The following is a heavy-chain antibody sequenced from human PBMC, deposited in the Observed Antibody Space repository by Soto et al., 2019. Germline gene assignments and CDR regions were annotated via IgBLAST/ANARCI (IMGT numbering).Heavy chain of an antibody. Sequence: ASVEVSCKASGYTLTSYAMHWVRQAPGQRLEWMGWINAGNGNTKYSQKFQGRVTITRDTSASTAYMELSSLRSEDTAVYYCARDMGFGLSDYWGQGTLVTVSS. CDR1: GYTLTSYA. D-gene: IGHD3-10*01. V-gene: IGHV1-3*01. J-gene: IGHJ4*02. CDR3: ARDMGFGLSDY. CDR2: INAGNGNT.